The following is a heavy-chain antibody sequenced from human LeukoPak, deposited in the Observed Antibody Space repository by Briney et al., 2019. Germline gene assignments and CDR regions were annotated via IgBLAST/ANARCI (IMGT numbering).Heavy chain of an antibody. CDR1: GGSISSSSYY. CDR2: IYYSGST. Sequence: PSETLSLTCTVSGGSISSSSYYWGWIRQPPGKRLEWIGSIYYSGSTYYNPSLKSRVTISVDTSKNQFSLKLSSVTAADTAVYYCARPWFGENPFDYWGQGTLVTVSS. J-gene: IGHJ4*02. D-gene: IGHD3-10*01. V-gene: IGHV4-39*01. CDR3: ARPWFGENPFDY.